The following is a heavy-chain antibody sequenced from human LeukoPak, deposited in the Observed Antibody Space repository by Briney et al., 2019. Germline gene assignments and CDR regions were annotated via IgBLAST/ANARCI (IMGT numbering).Heavy chain of an antibody. CDR2: IKPDGSET. Sequence: GGSLRLSCAASGFTFSNYWMSWVRQAPEKGLEWVANIKPDGSETYSVDSVKGRFTISRDNAKNSLYLQMNSLRAEDAAVYYCAREGRPNALDIWGQGTMVTVSS. D-gene: IGHD1-1*01. CDR1: GFTFSNYW. V-gene: IGHV3-7*01. J-gene: IGHJ3*02. CDR3: AREGRPNALDI.